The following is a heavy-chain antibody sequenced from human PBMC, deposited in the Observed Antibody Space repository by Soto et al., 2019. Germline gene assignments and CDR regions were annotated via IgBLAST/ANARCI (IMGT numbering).Heavy chain of an antibody. V-gene: IGHV3-33*01. Sequence: PGGSLRLSCTASGFSLSRYGLHWVRQAPGKGLQWVAGLWSNGIKTSYTDSVKGRFTISRDTSKNTLYLQMNTLGAEDTAVYYCARDLHYWSLLIDHWGQGTLVTVSS. CDR2: LWSNGIKT. D-gene: IGHD2-8*02. CDR1: GFSLSRYG. CDR3: ARDLHYWSLLIDH. J-gene: IGHJ4*02.